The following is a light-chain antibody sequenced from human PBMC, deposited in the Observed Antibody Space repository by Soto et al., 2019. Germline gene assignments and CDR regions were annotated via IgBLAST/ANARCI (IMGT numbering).Light chain of an antibody. CDR1: SSDVGGYNY. V-gene: IGLV2-14*01. J-gene: IGLJ3*02. Sequence: QSALTQPASVSGSPGQSITISCTGTSSDVGGYNYVSWYQQHPGNAPNLMIYEVSNRPSGVSHRFSGTKSGNTASLTISGRHAEDEADYYCSSYTSRSTRVFGGGTKLTVL. CDR2: EVS. CDR3: SSYTSRSTRV.